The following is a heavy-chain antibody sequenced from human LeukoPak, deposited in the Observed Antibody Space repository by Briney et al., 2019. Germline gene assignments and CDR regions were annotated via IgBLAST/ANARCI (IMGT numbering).Heavy chain of an antibody. V-gene: IGHV5-51*01. CDR2: IYPGDSDT. CDR3: ARQYYYGSGSPVFDY. D-gene: IGHD3-10*01. J-gene: IGHJ4*02. CDR1: GYSFTSYW. Sequence: GESLRISCKTSGYSFTSYWIGWVRQMPGKGLEWMGIIYPGDSDTRYSPSFQGQVTISADKSISTAYLQWSSLKASDTAMYYCARQYYYGSGSPVFDYWGQGTLVTVSS.